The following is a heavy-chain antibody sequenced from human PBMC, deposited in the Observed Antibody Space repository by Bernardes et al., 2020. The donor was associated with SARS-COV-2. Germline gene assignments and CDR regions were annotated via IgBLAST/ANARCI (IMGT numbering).Heavy chain of an antibody. V-gene: IGHV3-33*01. Sequence: GGSLRLSCAASGFTFSSYGMHWVRQAPGKGLEWVAVIWYDGSNKYYADSVKGRFTISRDNSKNTLYLQMNSLRAEDTAVYYCLPELRYFDWLFNFDYWGQGTPVTVSS. CDR2: IWYDGSNK. CDR1: GFTFSSYG. D-gene: IGHD3-9*01. CDR3: LPELRYFDWLFNFDY. J-gene: IGHJ4*02.